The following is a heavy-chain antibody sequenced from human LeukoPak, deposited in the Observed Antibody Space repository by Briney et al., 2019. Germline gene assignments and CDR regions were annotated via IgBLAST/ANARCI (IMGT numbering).Heavy chain of an antibody. Sequence: SETLSLTCTVSGGSISTSNYYWGWIRQPPGKGLEWIGNIFYSGTTNCNPSLKSRVTISVDTSKNQLSLKLNSVTAADTAVYYCATGVGRYYADWGQGTLVTVSS. CDR1: GGSISTSNYY. V-gene: IGHV4-61*05. J-gene: IGHJ4*02. CDR3: ATGVGRYYAD. CDR2: IFYSGTT. D-gene: IGHD1-26*01.